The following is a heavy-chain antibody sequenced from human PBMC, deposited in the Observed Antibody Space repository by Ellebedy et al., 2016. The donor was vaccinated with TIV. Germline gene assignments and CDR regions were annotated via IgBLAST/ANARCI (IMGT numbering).Heavy chain of an antibody. J-gene: IGHJ4*02. Sequence: GESLKISCAASGFTFDDYTIHWVRQAPGKGLEWVSLISCDGGSTYYADSVKGRFTISRDNAKNSLYLQMNNLRVEDTAVYYCARAHYWGQGTLVTVSS. CDR2: ISCDGGST. CDR3: ARAHY. CDR1: GFTFDDYT. V-gene: IGHV3-43*01.